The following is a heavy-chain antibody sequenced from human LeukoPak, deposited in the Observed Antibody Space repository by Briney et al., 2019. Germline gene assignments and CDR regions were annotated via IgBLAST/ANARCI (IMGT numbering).Heavy chain of an antibody. V-gene: IGHV3-30*04. CDR3: ARWRDRYNAVDY. D-gene: IGHD5-24*01. CDR2: ISFDERNK. Sequence: PGRSLRLSCAASRFTFSSYAMNWVRQAPGKGLEWVAVISFDERNKYYADFAKGRFTISRDNSKNTLYLQMNSLRAEDTAVYYCARWRDRYNAVDYWGQGTLVTVSS. CDR1: RFTFSSYA. J-gene: IGHJ4*02.